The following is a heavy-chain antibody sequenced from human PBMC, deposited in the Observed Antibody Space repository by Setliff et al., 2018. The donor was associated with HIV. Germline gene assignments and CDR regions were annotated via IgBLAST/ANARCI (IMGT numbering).Heavy chain of an antibody. D-gene: IGHD1-26*01. Sequence: PSETLSLTCAVYGGSFSGHYWSWIRQPPGKGLEWIGEINHSGSTNYNPSLKSRVTISVDTSKNQFSLELISVTAADTAVYYCAGGPGTTSIDYWAQGTLVTVSS. J-gene: IGHJ4*02. CDR1: GGSFSGHY. V-gene: IGHV4-34*01. CDR2: INHSGST. CDR3: AGGPGTTSIDY.